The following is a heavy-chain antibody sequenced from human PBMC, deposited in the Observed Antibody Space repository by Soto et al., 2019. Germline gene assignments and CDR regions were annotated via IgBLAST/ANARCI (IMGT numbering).Heavy chain of an antibody. J-gene: IGHJ4*02. V-gene: IGHV3-30-3*01. CDR1: GFTFSSYA. Sequence: QVQLVESGGGVVQPGRSRRLSCAASGFTFSSYAMHWVRQAPGKGLEWGAVISYDGSKKHYADSVKGRFTISRDNSKNTLYLQMNSLRAEDTAVYYWARDRVLVGATEYFDYWGQGTLVTVSS. CDR2: ISYDGSKK. CDR3: ARDRVLVGATEYFDY. D-gene: IGHD1-26*01.